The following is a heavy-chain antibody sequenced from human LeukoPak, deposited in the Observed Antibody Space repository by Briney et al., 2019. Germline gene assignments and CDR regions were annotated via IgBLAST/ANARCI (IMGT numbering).Heavy chain of an antibody. CDR1: GFTFSSYA. CDR3: ARVQRAWARHGTRY. Sequence: QSGRSLRLSCAASGFTFSSYAMHWVRQAPGKGLEWVAVISYDGSNKYYADSVKGRFTISRDNSKSTLYLQMNSLRAEDTAVYYCARVQRAWARHGTRYWGQGTLVTVSS. CDR2: ISYDGSNK. J-gene: IGHJ4*02. V-gene: IGHV3-30-3*01. D-gene: IGHD1-1*01.